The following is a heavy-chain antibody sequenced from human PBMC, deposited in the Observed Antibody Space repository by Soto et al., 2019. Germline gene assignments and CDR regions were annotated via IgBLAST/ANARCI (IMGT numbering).Heavy chain of an antibody. CDR2: IIPILGIA. CDR1: GGTFSSYT. Sequence: ASVKVSCKASGGTFSSYTISWVRQAPGQGLEWMGRIIPILGIANYAQKFQGRVTITADKSTSTAYMELISLRSEDTAVYYCARERYYYGSYRGRNWFDPWGQGTLVTVSS. CDR3: ARERYYYGSYRGRNWFDP. V-gene: IGHV1-69*04. J-gene: IGHJ5*02. D-gene: IGHD3-10*01.